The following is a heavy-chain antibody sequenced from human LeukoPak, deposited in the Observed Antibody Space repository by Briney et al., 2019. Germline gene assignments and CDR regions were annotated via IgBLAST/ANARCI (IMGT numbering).Heavy chain of an antibody. D-gene: IGHD3-10*01. J-gene: IGHJ4*02. CDR3: AKDMVRGVWPYYFDY. Sequence: GGSLRLSCAASGFTFTDYFMSWIRQAPGKGLEWVSYISSSGGTIFYADSVKGRFTISRDNARNSLYLQMNSLRAEDTAMYYCAKDMVRGVWPYYFDYWGQGTLVTVSS. CDR1: GFTFTDYF. V-gene: IGHV3-11*01. CDR2: ISSSGGTI.